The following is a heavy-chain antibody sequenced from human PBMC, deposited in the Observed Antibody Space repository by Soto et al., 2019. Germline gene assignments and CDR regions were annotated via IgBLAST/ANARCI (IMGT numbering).Heavy chain of an antibody. CDR1: GFTFTSYW. D-gene: IGHD3-16*01. V-gene: IGHV3-74*01. J-gene: IGHJ4*02. CDR2: IKSDGSST. CDR3: ARGGRGGFDY. Sequence: EVRLVESGGGLVPPGGSLRLSCAASGFTFTSYWMHWVRQAPGKGLVWVSRIKSDGSSTNYADSVKGRFTISRDNAKNTVYLQMNSLRPEDTAVYYCARGGRGGFDYWGQGALVTVSS.